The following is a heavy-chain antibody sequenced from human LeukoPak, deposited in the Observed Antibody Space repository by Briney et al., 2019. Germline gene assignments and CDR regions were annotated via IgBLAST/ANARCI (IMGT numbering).Heavy chain of an antibody. CDR1: GFTFSSYS. D-gene: IGHD3-10*01. Sequence: AGGSLRLSCAASGFTFSSYSMNWVRQAPGKGLEWVANINQDGSEKYYVDSMKGRFTISRDNAKNSLYLQMNSLRAEDTAVYYCARAGSLWFGESKFDYWGQGTLVTVSS. V-gene: IGHV3-7*01. CDR3: ARAGSLWFGESKFDY. J-gene: IGHJ4*02. CDR2: INQDGSEK.